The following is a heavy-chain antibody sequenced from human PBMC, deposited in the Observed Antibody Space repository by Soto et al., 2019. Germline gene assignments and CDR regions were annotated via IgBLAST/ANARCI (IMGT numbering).Heavy chain of an antibody. CDR3: ARQLWLRSFDX. J-gene: IGHJ4*02. D-gene: IGHD5-18*01. V-gene: IGHV4-30-4*01. CDR1: GGSISRGDYY. Sequence: SETLSLTCTVSGGSISRGDYYWSWIRQPPGKGLEWIGYIYYSGGTYYNPSLKSRVTISVDTSKNQFSLKLSSVTAADTAVYYCARQLWLRSFDXWGQGTLVTVSS. CDR2: IYYSGGT.